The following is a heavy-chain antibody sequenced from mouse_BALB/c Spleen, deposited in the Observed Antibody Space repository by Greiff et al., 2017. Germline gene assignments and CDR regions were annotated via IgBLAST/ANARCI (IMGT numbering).Heavy chain of an antibody. V-gene: IGHV1-67*01. CDR3: ARDGNYEGYAMDY. CDR1: SYTFTDYA. Sequence: QVQLKQSGPELVRPGVSVKISCKGSSYTFTDYAMHWVKQSHAKSLEWIGVISTYYGNTNYNQKFKGKATMTVDKSSSTAYMELARLTSEDSAVYYCARDGNYEGYAMDYWGQGTSVTVSS. J-gene: IGHJ4*01. CDR2: ISTYYGNT. D-gene: IGHD2-1*01.